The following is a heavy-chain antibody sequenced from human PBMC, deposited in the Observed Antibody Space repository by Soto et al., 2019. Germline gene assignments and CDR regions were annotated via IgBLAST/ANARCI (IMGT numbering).Heavy chain of an antibody. CDR1: GYTFTSYD. CDR2: MNPNSGNT. D-gene: IGHD2-2*01. V-gene: IGHV1-8*01. CDR3: GRVFRFFVRGSTNRGDNWFDP. J-gene: IGHJ5*02. Sequence: RASVKVSCKASGYTFTSYDINWVRQATGQGLEWMGWMNPNSGNTGYAQKFQGRVTMTRNTSISTAYKELSSLRSENTAVYYCGRVFRFFVRGSTNRGDNWFDPWGQGTLVTVSS.